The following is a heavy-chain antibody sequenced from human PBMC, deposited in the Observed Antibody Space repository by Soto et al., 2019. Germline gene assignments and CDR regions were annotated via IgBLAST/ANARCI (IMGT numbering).Heavy chain of an antibody. Sequence: SETLSLTCAVSGGSISSGGYTWTWIRQPPGQGQEWIGYTYHSGSPYYNPSLKSRVTISVDRSKNQFSLKLSSVTAADTAVYYCARAHYGDYGYGMDVWGKGTTVTV. CDR3: ARAHYGDYGYGMDV. CDR1: GGSISSGGYT. CDR2: TYHSGSP. V-gene: IGHV4-30-2*01. J-gene: IGHJ6*04. D-gene: IGHD4-17*01.